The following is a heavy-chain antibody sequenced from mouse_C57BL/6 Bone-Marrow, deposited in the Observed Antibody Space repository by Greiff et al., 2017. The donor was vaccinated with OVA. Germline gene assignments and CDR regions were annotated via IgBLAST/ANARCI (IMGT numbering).Heavy chain of an antibody. CDR3: ATCYGY. CDR2: ISYDGSN. J-gene: IGHJ2*01. D-gene: IGHD1-1*02. V-gene: IGHV3-6*01. CDR1: GYSITSGYY. Sequence: VQLKESGPGLVKPSQSLSLTCSVTGYSITSGYYWNWIRQFPGNKLEWMGYISYDGSNNYNPTLKIRISITRDTSKNQFFLTLNSVTTEDTASYYCATCYGYWGQGTTLTVSS.